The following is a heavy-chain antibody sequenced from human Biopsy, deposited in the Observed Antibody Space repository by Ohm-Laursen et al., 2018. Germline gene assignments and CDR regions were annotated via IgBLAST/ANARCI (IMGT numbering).Heavy chain of an antibody. CDR2: IYTSGIT. CDR1: GGSLSSYS. V-gene: IGHV4-4*07. CDR3: ARDRDRRGWFDP. Sequence: SDTLSLTCTVSGGSLSSYSWSWIRQPAGKGLEWIGQIYTSGITNYNPSLKSRVTMSVDTSKNKFSLRVGPVTAADTAVYYCARDRDRRGWFDPWGQGTLVTVSS. J-gene: IGHJ5*02. D-gene: IGHD1-14*01.